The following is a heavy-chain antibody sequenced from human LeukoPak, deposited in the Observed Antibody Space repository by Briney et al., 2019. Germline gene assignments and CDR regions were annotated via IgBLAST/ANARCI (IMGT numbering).Heavy chain of an antibody. V-gene: IGHV3-11*01. D-gene: IGHD3-22*01. CDR1: GFTFSDYY. CDR3: AKDHSRDSSGYYVDY. J-gene: IGHJ4*02. CDR2: ISSSGSTI. Sequence: PGGSLRLSCAASGFTFSDYYMSWIRQAPGRGLEWVSYISSSGSTIYYADSVKGRFTISRDNSKNTLYLQMNSLRAEDTAVYYCAKDHSRDSSGYYVDYWGQGTLVTVSS.